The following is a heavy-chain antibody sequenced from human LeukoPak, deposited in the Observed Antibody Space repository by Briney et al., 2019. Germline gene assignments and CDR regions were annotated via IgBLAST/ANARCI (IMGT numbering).Heavy chain of an antibody. D-gene: IGHD6-19*01. CDR3: ARAAIAVAGIREYYYYGMDV. V-gene: IGHV1-69*13. CDR2: IIPIFGTA. J-gene: IGHJ6*02. CDR1: GYTFTSYG. Sequence: SVKVSCKASGYTFTSYGISWVRQAPGQGLEWMGGIIPIFGTANYAQKFQGRVTITADESTSTAYMELSSLRSEDTAVYYCARAAIAVAGIREYYYYGMDVWGQGTTVTVSS.